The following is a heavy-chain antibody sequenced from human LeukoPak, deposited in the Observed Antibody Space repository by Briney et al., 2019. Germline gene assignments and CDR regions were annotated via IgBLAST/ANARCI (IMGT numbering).Heavy chain of an antibody. CDR1: GYSISSGYY. Sequence: SETLSLTCSVSGYSISSGYYWGWIRQPPGKGLEWIAIIYHSGSTYYNPSLKSRVTISVDTSKNQFSLKLSSVTAADTAVYYCARIGRVPAAIWYWGQGTLVTVSS. D-gene: IGHD2-2*01. CDR3: ARIGRVPAAIWY. CDR2: IYHSGST. V-gene: IGHV4-38-2*02. J-gene: IGHJ4*02.